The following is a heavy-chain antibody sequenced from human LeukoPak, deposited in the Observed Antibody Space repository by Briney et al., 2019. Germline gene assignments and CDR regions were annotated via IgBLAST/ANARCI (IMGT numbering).Heavy chain of an antibody. D-gene: IGHD2-2*01. J-gene: IGHJ4*02. CDR3: ARWTRSSANFDY. Sequence: SETLSLTCTVSGGSISSYYWSWIRQPAGKGLEWIGRTHTSGSTNYNPSLKSRVTMSVDTSKNQFSLKLSSVTAADTAVYYCARWTRSSANFDYWGQGTLVTVSS. CDR1: GGSISSYY. CDR2: THTSGST. V-gene: IGHV4-4*07.